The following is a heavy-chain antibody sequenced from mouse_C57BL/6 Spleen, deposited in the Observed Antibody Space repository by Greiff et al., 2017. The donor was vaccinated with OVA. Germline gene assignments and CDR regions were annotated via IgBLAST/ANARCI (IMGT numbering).Heavy chain of an antibody. J-gene: IGHJ2*01. CDR1: GFTFSDYY. Sequence: EVQLQESEGGLVQPGSSMKLSCTASGFTFSDYYMAWVRQVPEKGLEWVANINYDGSSTYYLDSLKSRFIISRDNAKNILYLQMSSLKSEDTATYYCARENTYFDYWGQGTTLTVSS. V-gene: IGHV5-16*01. CDR2: INYDGSST. CDR3: ARENTYFDY. D-gene: IGHD5-2*01.